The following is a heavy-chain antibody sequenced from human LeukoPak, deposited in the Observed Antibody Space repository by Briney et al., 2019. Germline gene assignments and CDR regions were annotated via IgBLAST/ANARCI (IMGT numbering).Heavy chain of an antibody. V-gene: IGHV4-30-2*01. CDR3: ASGGLPFGVFDY. CDR1: GGSISSGDYP. D-gene: IGHD3-16*01. CDR2: IFHTGHT. J-gene: IGHJ4*02. Sequence: PSETLSLTCAVSGGSISSGDYPWSWIRQPPGKGLEWIGYIFHTGHTSYNPSLKSRVTISVDMSKNQLSLRLSSVTAADTAVYYCASGGLPFGVFDYWGQGTLVTVSS.